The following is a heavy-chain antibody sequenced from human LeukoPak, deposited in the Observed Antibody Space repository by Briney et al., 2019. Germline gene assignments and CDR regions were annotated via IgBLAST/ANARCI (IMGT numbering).Heavy chain of an antibody. CDR3: AKDATTYYYDSSGYHFDY. Sequence: GGSLRLSCAASGFTFSSYGTHWVRQAPGKGLEWVAFIRYDGSNKYYADSVKGRFTISRDNSKNTLYLQMNSLRAEDTAVYYCAKDATTYYYDSSGYHFDYWGQGTLVTVSS. CDR1: GFTFSSYG. J-gene: IGHJ4*02. D-gene: IGHD3-22*01. CDR2: IRYDGSNK. V-gene: IGHV3-30*02.